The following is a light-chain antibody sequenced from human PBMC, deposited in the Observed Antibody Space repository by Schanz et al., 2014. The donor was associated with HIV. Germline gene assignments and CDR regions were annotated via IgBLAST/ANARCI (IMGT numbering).Light chain of an antibody. V-gene: IGLV6-57*02. CDR1: SGSIASNY. Sequence: NFMLTQPHSVSESPGKTVTISCTGSSGSIASNYVQWNQQRPGRAPTTVIYEDNQRPSGVPDRFSGSIDSSSNSASLTISGLKTEDEADYYCQSYDSSNHWVFGGGTKLTVL. CDR2: EDN. J-gene: IGLJ3*02. CDR3: QSYDSSNHWV.